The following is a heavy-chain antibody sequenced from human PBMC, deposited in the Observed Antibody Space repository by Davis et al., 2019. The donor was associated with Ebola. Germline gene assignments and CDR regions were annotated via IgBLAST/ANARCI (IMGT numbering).Heavy chain of an antibody. V-gene: IGHV1-18*01. CDR3: ARAQFPTTSDH. CDR1: GGTFSSYT. CDR2: INPHNGNT. Sequence: ASVKVSCKASGGTFSSYTISWVRQAPGQGLEWMGWINPHNGNTNYAQNVQGRVTMTTNTSTSTAYMEVGSLRSDDTAVYFCARAQFPTTSDHWGQGTLVTVSS. J-gene: IGHJ4*02. D-gene: IGHD1-1*01.